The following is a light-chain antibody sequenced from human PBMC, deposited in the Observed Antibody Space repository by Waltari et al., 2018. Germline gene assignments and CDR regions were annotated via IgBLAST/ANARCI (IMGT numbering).Light chain of an antibody. CDR2: DVS. V-gene: IGLV2-11*01. J-gene: IGLJ2*01. Sequence: QSAMTQPRSVSGSPGQSVTISCTGTSSDVGGFNIVSWYQQHPGKAPKLMIYDVSKGPSGVPDRFSGSKSGNTASLTISGLQAEDEADYYCCSYAGSYTVVFGGGTKLTVL. CDR1: SSDVGGFNI. CDR3: CSYAGSYTVV.